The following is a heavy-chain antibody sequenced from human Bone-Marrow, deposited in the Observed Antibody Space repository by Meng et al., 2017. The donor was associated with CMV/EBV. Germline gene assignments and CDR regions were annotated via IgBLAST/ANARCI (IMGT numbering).Heavy chain of an antibody. V-gene: IGHV1-46*01. J-gene: IGHJ6*02. CDR3: ARDFRHTSIVVVPAAMAADYYYSMDV. CDR2: INPSGGST. D-gene: IGHD2-2*01. CDR1: GYTFTSYY. Sequence: ASVKVSCKASGYTFTSYYMHWVRQAPGQGLEWMGIINPSGGSTSYAQKFQGRVTMTRDTSTSTVYMELSSLRSEDTAVYYCARDFRHTSIVVVPAAMAADYYYSMDVWGQGTTVTVSS.